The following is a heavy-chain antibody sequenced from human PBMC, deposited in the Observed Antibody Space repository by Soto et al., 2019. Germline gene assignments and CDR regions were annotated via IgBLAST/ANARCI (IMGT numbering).Heavy chain of an antibody. D-gene: IGHD5-18*01. CDR3: ARDISLKRGYSYGPFDY. J-gene: IGHJ4*01. CDR2: ISSSGSTI. CDR1: GFSFSDYY. Sequence: GVSLRFSWAASGFSFSDYYMSWIRQAPGKGLEWVSYISSSGSTIYYADSVKGRFTISRDNAKNSLYLQINSLRAEDTAVYYCARDISLKRGYSYGPFDYWGQETLVAVSS. V-gene: IGHV3-11*01.